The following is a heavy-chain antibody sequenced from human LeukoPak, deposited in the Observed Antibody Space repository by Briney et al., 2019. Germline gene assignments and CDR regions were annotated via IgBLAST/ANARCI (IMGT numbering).Heavy chain of an antibody. CDR1: GFTFSRNG. Sequence: GGSLRLSCAASGFTFSRNGMHWIRQAPGKGLEWVALIYYDGSNKYYVDSVKGRFTISRDNSKNMVYLQMNSLRAEDTAVYYCARDLLYSGSYSWYFDLWGRGTPVTVSS. CDR2: IYYDGSNK. J-gene: IGHJ2*01. CDR3: ARDLLYSGSYSWYFDL. V-gene: IGHV3-33*01. D-gene: IGHD1-26*01.